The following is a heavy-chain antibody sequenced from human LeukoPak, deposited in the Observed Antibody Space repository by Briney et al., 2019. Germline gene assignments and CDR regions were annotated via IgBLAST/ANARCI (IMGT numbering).Heavy chain of an antibody. CDR1: GYTFTNYY. CDR3: ARDFRAAMVSDWFDP. Sequence: ASVKVSCKASGYTFTNYYIHWVRQAPGQGLECMGIINPSGGSTSYAQKFQGRVTMTRDMSTSTVYMELSSLRSEDTAAYYCARDFRAAMVSDWFDPWGQGTLVTVSS. V-gene: IGHV1-46*01. D-gene: IGHD5-18*01. J-gene: IGHJ5*02. CDR2: INPSGGST.